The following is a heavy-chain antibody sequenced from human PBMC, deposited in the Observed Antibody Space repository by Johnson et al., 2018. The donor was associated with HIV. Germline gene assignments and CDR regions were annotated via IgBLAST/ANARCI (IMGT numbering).Heavy chain of an antibody. V-gene: IGHV3-66*01. CDR1: GFTVSSNY. J-gene: IGHJ3*01. CDR2: IYSGGDT. CDR3: ARACRDGYTCDVYDV. Sequence: VQLVESGGGLIQPGGSLRLSCAASGFTVSSNYMSWVRQAPGKGLEWVSIIYSGGDTYYADSVKGRCTISRDNSKNTLYLQMNSLGAEDTAVYYCARACRDGYTCDVYDVWGQGTMVTVSS. D-gene: IGHD5-24*01.